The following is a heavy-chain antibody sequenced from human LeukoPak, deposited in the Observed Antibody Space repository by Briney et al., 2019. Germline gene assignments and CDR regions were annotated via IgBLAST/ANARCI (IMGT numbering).Heavy chain of an antibody. V-gene: IGHV4-59*08. CDR2: IYYTGNT. Sequence: SETLSLTCTVSGGSISTYYWTWIRQPPGKGLEYIGHIYYTGNTNYNPSLKSRVTISVDTSKNQFSLKLTSVTAADTAVYYCARLGRLKSIGANNYYHGMDVWGQGTTVTVSS. J-gene: IGHJ6*02. D-gene: IGHD1-26*01. CDR1: GGSISTYY. CDR3: ARLGRLKSIGANNYYHGMDV.